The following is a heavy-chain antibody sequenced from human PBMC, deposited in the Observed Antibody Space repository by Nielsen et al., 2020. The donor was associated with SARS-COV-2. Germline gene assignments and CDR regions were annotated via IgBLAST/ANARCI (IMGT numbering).Heavy chain of an antibody. J-gene: IGHJ6*02. Sequence: ASVKVSCKASGGTFSSYAISWVRQAPGQGLEWMGIINPSGGSTSYAQKLQGRVTMTTDTSTSTAYMELRSLRSDDTAVYYCARDLEGPPWYDILTGSQSYYYYGMDVWGQGTTVTVSS. CDR2: INPSGGST. D-gene: IGHD3-9*01. CDR3: ARDLEGPPWYDILTGSQSYYYYGMDV. V-gene: IGHV1-18*01. CDR1: GGTFSSYA.